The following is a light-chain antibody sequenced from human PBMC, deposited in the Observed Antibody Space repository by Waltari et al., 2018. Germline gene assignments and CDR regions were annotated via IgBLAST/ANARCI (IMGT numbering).Light chain of an antibody. Sequence: DIQMTQSPSSLSASVGDRVTITCRASQSISSYLNWYQQKPGKAPKLLNYAASSLQSGVPARFRGSGSGRDVTLTISSLQPEDFATYYWQQSYSTQWTFGQGTKVEIK. CDR2: AAS. J-gene: IGKJ1*01. CDR1: QSISSY. V-gene: IGKV1-39*01. CDR3: QQSYSTQWT.